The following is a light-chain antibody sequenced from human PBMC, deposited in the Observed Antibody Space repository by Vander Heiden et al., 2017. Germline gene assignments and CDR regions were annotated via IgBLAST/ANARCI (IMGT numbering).Light chain of an antibody. V-gene: IGKV1-39*01. CDR3: QQSFTTPIT. Sequence: DIQVTQSPSSLSASVGDRVTIHCRASQSISTHLNRYQQRPGRPPKLLIYDATNLESGVPSRFSGSGSGTDFTLTISSLQPEDFATYSCQQSFTTPITFAGGTKVEMK. CDR1: QSISTH. CDR2: DAT. J-gene: IGKJ4*01.